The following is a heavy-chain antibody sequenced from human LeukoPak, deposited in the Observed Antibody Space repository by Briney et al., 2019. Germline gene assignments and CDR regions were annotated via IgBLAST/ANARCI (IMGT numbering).Heavy chain of an antibody. V-gene: IGHV3-23*01. CDR2: ISGSGGST. D-gene: IGHD2-21*02. Sequence: AGGSLRLSCAASGFTFSSYAMSWLPQAPGKGLEWVSAISGSGGSTYYADSVKGRFTISRDNSKNTLYLQMNSLRAEDTAVYYCAKLGYCGGDCHLGAFDIWGQGTMVTVSS. CDR3: AKLGYCGGDCHLGAFDI. CDR1: GFTFSSYA. J-gene: IGHJ3*02.